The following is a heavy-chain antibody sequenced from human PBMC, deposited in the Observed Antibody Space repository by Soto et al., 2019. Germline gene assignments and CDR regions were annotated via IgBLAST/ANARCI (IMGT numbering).Heavy chain of an antibody. Sequence: SETLSLTCTVSGGSISSYYWSWIRQPPGKGLEWIGYIYYSGSTNYNPSLKSRVTISVDTSKNQFSLKLSSVTAADTAVYYCARDFKVAYDFWSGYSDTDYGMDIWGQGTTVTVSS. CDR2: IYYSGST. CDR1: GGSISSYY. J-gene: IGHJ6*02. V-gene: IGHV4-59*01. CDR3: ARDFKVAYDFWSGYSDTDYGMDI. D-gene: IGHD3-3*01.